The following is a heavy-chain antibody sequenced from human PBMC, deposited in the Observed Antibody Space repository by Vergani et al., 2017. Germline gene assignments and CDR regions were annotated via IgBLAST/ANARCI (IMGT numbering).Heavy chain of an antibody. J-gene: IGHJ2*01. CDR3: VKDIAAYGNSWYFDF. CDR1: GFTFDDYA. D-gene: IGHD6-13*01. Sequence: EVQLVESGGGLVQPGRSLRLSCAASGFTFDDYAMHWVRQAPGKGLEWVSGINWNSDSIAYADSVKGRFTISRDNAKNSLYLQMNSLRAEDTALYYCVKDIAAYGNSWYFDFWGRGTLVTVSS. CDR2: INWNSDSI. V-gene: IGHV3-9*01.